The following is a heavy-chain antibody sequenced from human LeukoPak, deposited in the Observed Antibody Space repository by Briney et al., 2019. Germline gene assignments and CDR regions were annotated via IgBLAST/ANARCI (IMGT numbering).Heavy chain of an antibody. J-gene: IGHJ4*02. Sequence: GGSLRLSCAASGFTFSNYGMRWVCQAPGKGLEWVAFIRYDGSNKSYADSVKGRFTISRDNSKNTLYLQMNSLRAEDTAVYYCAKEKPEGSWYMVAWYEAYYFDYWGQGTLVTVSS. CDR2: IRYDGSNK. CDR3: AKEKPEGSWYMVAWYEAYYFDY. CDR1: GFTFSNYG. V-gene: IGHV3-30*02. D-gene: IGHD6-13*01.